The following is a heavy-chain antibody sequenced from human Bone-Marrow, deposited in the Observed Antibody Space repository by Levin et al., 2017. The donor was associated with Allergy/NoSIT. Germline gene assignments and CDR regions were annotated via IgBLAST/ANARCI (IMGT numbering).Heavy chain of an antibody. CDR2: ISPYNGDT. CDR1: GYTFTFYG. J-gene: IGHJ4*02. D-gene: IGHD3-3*01. V-gene: IGHV1-18*01. Sequence: ASVKVSCRASGYTFTFYGISWVRQAPGQGLEWMGWISPYNGDTNYAQKLQGRVTMPTDTSTNIAYMELRSLRSDDTAVYYCARENAGPSDLWSGYRGFDYWGQGTLVTVSS. CDR3: ARENAGPSDLWSGYRGFDY.